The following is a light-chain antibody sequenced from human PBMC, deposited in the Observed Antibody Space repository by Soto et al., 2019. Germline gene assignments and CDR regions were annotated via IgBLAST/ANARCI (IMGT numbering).Light chain of an antibody. V-gene: IGKV3-11*01. CDR3: QQRSNWPPIT. CDR2: DAS. J-gene: IGKJ5*01. CDR1: QSVRRD. Sequence: EVVLTQSPATLSLSPGERATLSCRASQSVRRDLAWYQQKPGQAPRLLIYDASNRATGIPVRFSGSGSGTDFTLTISSLEAEDFAVYYCQQRSNWPPITFGQGTRLEIK.